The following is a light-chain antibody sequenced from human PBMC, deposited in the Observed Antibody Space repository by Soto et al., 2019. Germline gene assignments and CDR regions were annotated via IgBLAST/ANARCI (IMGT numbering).Light chain of an antibody. CDR1: SANIGSNY. J-gene: IGLJ2*01. CDR3: AAWDESLSGPI. V-gene: IGLV1-47*01. CDR2: KNN. Sequence: QSVLTQPPSASETPGQRVTIPCSGSSANIGSNYVSWYQQLPGTAPKLLIYKNNQRPSGVPDRFSGSKSGTSASLAISGLRSEDEAEYSCAAWDESLSGPIFGGGTKLTVL.